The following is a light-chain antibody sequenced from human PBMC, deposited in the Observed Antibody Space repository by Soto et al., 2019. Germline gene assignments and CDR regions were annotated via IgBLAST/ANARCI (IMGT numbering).Light chain of an antibody. CDR2: EVI. J-gene: IGLJ3*02. CDR1: SSDVGGYNY. V-gene: IGLV2-14*01. Sequence: QSVLTQPASVSGSPGQSITISCTGTSSDVGGYNYVSWYQQHPGKAPKLMIYEVINLPSGVSSRFSGSKSGNTASLTVSGLQAEDEADYYCSSYTSFNPWVFGGGTQLTVL. CDR3: SSYTSFNPWV.